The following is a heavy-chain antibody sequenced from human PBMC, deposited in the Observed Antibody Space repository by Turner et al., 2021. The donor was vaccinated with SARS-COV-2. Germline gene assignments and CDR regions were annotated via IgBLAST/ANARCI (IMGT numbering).Heavy chain of an antibody. CDR3: ARNRGYSSFDY. J-gene: IGHJ4*02. D-gene: IGHD5-18*01. CDR1: GLIFSDYW. Sequence: EVQLVESGGGLVQPGGSLRLPCPASGLIFSDYWMDWVRQAPGKGMEWVAGIKQDGNEKYSVDSVKGRFTISRDNAKNSLYLQMNSLRAEDTAVYYCARNRGYSSFDYWGQGTLVTVSS. V-gene: IGHV3-7*04. CDR2: IKQDGNEK.